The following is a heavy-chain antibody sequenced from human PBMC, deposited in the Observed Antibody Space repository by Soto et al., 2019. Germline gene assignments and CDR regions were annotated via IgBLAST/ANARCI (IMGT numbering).Heavy chain of an antibody. Sequence: LRLSCAASGFTFSDYYMSWIRQAPGKGLEWVSYISSSGSTIYYADSVKGRFTISRDNAKNSLYLQMNSLRAEDTAVYYCARDLVWLQVGMDVWGQGTTVTVSS. D-gene: IGHD5-12*01. CDR2: ISSSGSTI. CDR1: GFTFSDYY. J-gene: IGHJ6*02. CDR3: ARDLVWLQVGMDV. V-gene: IGHV3-11*01.